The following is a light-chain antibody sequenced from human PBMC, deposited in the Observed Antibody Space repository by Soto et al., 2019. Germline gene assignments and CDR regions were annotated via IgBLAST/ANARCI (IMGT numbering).Light chain of an antibody. CDR1: QSVSSSY. CDR3: QQYGSSRT. CDR2: GAS. V-gene: IGKV3-20*01. J-gene: IGKJ1*01. Sequence: EIVLTQSPGTLSLSPGERATLSCRASQSVSSSYLAWYQQKPGQAPRLLIYGASSRAPGIPDRFSGSGSGTDFTLTISRLEPEDFAVYYCQQYGSSRTVGQGTKVDIK.